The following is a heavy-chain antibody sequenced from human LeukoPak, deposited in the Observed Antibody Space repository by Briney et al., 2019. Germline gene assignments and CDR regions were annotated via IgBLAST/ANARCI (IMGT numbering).Heavy chain of an antibody. CDR1: GGSISSYY. Sequence: SETLSLTCTVSGGSISSYYWSWIRQPPGKGLEWIGYIYTSGSTNYNPSLKSRVTISVDTSKNQFSLKLSSVTAADTAVYCCARDSKYGDYNWFDPWGQGTLVTVSS. D-gene: IGHD4-17*01. CDR2: IYTSGST. CDR3: ARDSKYGDYNWFDP. J-gene: IGHJ5*02. V-gene: IGHV4-4*09.